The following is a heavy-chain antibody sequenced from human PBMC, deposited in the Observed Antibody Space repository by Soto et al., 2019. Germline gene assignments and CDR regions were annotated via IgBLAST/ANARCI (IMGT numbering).Heavy chain of an antibody. CDR1: GYTFTSYD. V-gene: IGHV1-8*01. CDR3: ARGTQYQLLLVDY. CDR2: MNPSSGNT. Sequence: AATEVSCKPSGYTFTSYDINRVRQATGQGLEWMGWMNPSSGNTGYAQKFQGRVTMTRNTSISTAYMELSSLRSEDTAVYYCARGTQYQLLLVDYWGQGTLVTV. D-gene: IGHD2-2*01. J-gene: IGHJ4*02.